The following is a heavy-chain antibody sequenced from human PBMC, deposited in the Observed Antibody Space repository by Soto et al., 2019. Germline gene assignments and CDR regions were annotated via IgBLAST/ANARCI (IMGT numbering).Heavy chain of an antibody. Sequence: SETLSLTCAVDGGSFSGYYWSWIRHPPGKGLEWIGEINHSGRTNYNPSLKSRVTISVDTSKDQFSLKLSSVTAADTAVYYCARGPRYYYGSGSPRYNWFDPWGQGTLVTVSS. V-gene: IGHV4-34*01. D-gene: IGHD3-10*01. CDR1: GGSFSGYY. CDR3: ARGPRYYYGSGSPRYNWFDP. J-gene: IGHJ5*02. CDR2: INHSGRT.